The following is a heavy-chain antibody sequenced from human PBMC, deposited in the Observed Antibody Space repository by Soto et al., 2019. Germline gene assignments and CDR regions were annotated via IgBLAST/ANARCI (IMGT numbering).Heavy chain of an antibody. CDR3: AKNRESGTYYVDAFDI. CDR1: GFTFNTYT. CDR2: ISGNGGST. J-gene: IGHJ3*02. Sequence: EVQLLESGGGLVQPGGSLRLSCAASGFTFNTYTMSWVRQAPGKGLEWVSAISGNGGSTYYADSVEGRFTISRDSSKNTLYLKMNSLRAEDTAVYYCAKNRESGTYYVDAFDIWGQGTMVTVSS. D-gene: IGHD1-26*01. V-gene: IGHV3-23*01.